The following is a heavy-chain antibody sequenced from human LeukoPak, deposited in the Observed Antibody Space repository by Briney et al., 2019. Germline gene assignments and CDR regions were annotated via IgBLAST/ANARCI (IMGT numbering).Heavy chain of an antibody. CDR3: AKSQLLWFGEDFDY. CDR1: GFTFSSYS. Sequence: GGSLRLSCAASGFTFSSYSMSWVRQAPGKGLEWVSAISGSGGSTYYADSVKGRFTISRDNSKNTLYLQMNSLRAEDTAVYYCAKSQLLWFGEDFDYWGQGTLVTVSS. CDR2: ISGSGGST. V-gene: IGHV3-23*01. D-gene: IGHD3-10*01. J-gene: IGHJ4*02.